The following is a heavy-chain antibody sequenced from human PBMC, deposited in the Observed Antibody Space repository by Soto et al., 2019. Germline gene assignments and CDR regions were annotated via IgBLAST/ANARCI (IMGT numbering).Heavy chain of an antibody. J-gene: IGHJ4*02. V-gene: IGHV3-23*01. D-gene: IGHD3-22*01. CDR2: ISYGGGTT. Sequence: GGSLRLSCAASGFGVSNNYAMSWVRQAPGKGLEWVSAISYGGGTTYYADSVKGRFTISRDNSKNTLYLQMNSLRAEDTAVYYCAKNPGYYYDSTGYHFDYWGQGTLVTVSS. CDR3: AKNPGYYYDSTGYHFDY. CDR1: GFGVSNNYA.